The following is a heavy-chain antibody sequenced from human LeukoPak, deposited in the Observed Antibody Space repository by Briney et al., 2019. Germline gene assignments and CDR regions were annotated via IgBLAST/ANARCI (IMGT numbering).Heavy chain of an antibody. D-gene: IGHD3-10*01. J-gene: IGHJ6*03. CDR3: ARRELWFRELFGYYYYMDV. Sequence: PSETLSLTCAVYGGSFSGYYWSWIRQPPGKGLEWIGEINHSGSTNYNPSLKSRVTISVDTSKNQFSLKLSSVTAADTAVYYCARRELWFRELFGYYYYMDVWGKGTTVTISS. CDR1: GGSFSGYY. V-gene: IGHV4-34*01. CDR2: INHSGST.